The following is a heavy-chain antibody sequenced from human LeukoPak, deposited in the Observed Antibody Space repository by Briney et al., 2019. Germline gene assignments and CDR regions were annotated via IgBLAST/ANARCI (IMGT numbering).Heavy chain of an antibody. CDR1: GGSFSGYY. J-gene: IGHJ4*02. Sequence: PSETLSLTCAVYGGSFSGYYWSWIRQPPGKGLEWIGEINHSGSTNYNPSLKSRVTISVDTSKNQFSLKLSSVTAADTAVYYCARGALTGTFTRAVAKVYYFDYWGQGTLVTVSS. CDR3: ARGALTGTFTRAVAKVYYFDY. D-gene: IGHD6-19*01. V-gene: IGHV4-34*01. CDR2: INHSGST.